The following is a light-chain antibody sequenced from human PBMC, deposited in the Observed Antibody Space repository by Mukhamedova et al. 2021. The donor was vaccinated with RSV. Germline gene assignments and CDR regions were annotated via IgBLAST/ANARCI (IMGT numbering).Light chain of an antibody. CDR2: GAS. Sequence: RVTLSCRASQNINNKLAWYQQKPGQAPRLLIYGASTRATGIPARFSGSGSGTEFTLTISSMESVDFALYYCQQYNRWPPLTFGGG. V-gene: IGKV3-15*01. CDR1: QNINNK. J-gene: IGKJ4*01. CDR3: QQYNRWPPLT.